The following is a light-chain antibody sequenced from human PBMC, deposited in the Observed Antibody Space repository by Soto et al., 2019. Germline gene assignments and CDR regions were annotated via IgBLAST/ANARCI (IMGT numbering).Light chain of an antibody. CDR3: HHFGSLPET. Sequence: EVVLTQSPGTLSLSPGERVTLSCRASQSVASSYLAWYQQKPGRAPRLLFYSASSRATGIPHRFSGSGSGTDFTLTISRLEAEDFAVYYCHHFGSLPETFGQGTNVE. CDR1: QSVASSY. V-gene: IGKV3-20*01. J-gene: IGKJ1*01. CDR2: SAS.